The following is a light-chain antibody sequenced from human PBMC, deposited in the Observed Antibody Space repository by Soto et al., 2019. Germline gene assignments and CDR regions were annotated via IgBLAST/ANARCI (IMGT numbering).Light chain of an antibody. CDR3: QQSYSMFRT. V-gene: IGKV1-39*01. CDR2: AAS. CDR1: QSISSY. Sequence: DIQMTQSPSSLSASVGDRVTITCRASQSISSYLNWYQQKPGKAPKLLIYAASSLQSGVPSRFSGSGSGTDFTLTISSLQPEDFATYYCQQSYSMFRTFGQGTKLEIK. J-gene: IGKJ2*01.